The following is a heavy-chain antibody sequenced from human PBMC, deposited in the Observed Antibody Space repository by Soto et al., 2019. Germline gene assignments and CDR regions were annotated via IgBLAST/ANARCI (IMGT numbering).Heavy chain of an antibody. CDR2: IHYSGST. CDR1: GGSISSGGYY. CDR3: ARVSYDNTGSGYFDY. Sequence: SETLSLTCIASGGSISSGGYYWSWIRQPPGKGLEWIGYIHYSGSTTYNPSLKSRVTISVDTSKNQFSLNLNSVTAADTALYYCARVSYDNTGSGYFDYWGQGTLVIVSS. J-gene: IGHJ4*02. D-gene: IGHD3-22*01. V-gene: IGHV4-30-4*01.